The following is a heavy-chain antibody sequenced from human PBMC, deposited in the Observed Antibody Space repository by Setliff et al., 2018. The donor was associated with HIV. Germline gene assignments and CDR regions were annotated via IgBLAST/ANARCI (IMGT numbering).Heavy chain of an antibody. CDR3: ARHSFPFGGKGVDY. CDR1: GYSINSGYY. CDR2: IYHSGST. D-gene: IGHD2-15*01. V-gene: IGHV4-38-2*01. Sequence: SETLSLTCAVSGYSINSGYYWGWIRQPPGKGLEWIVTIYHSGSTYYNPSLKSRVTISVDMSKNQFSLRLSSVTAADTAVYYCARHSFPFGGKGVDYWGQGTLVTVSS. J-gene: IGHJ4*02.